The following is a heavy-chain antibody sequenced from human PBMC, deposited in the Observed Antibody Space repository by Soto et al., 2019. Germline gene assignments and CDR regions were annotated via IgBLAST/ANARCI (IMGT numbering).Heavy chain of an antibody. Sequence: SQTLSLTCAISGDSVSSNSASWNLIRQSPSRGLEWLGRTYYRSKWYNDYAVSVKSRITINPDTSKNQFSLQLNSVTPEDTAVYYCARGRAAAFNWFDPWGQGTLVTVYS. CDR2: TYYRSKWYN. D-gene: IGHD6-13*01. CDR1: GDSVSSNSAS. V-gene: IGHV6-1*01. CDR3: ARGRAAAFNWFDP. J-gene: IGHJ5*02.